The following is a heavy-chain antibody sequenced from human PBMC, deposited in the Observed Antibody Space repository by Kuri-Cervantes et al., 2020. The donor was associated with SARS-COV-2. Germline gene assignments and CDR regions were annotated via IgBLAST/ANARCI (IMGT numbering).Heavy chain of an antibody. CDR1: GFTVSSNY. V-gene: IGHV3-15*01. CDR2: IKSKTDGGTT. CDR3: TTDSNQYCTNGVCYSFDY. J-gene: IGHJ4*02. Sequence: GESLKISCAASGFTVSSNYMSWVRQAPGKGLEWVGRIKSKTDGGTTDYAAPVKGRFTISRDDSKNTLYLQMNSLKTEDTAVYYCTTDSNQYCTNGVCYSFDYWGQGTLVTVSS. D-gene: IGHD2-8*01.